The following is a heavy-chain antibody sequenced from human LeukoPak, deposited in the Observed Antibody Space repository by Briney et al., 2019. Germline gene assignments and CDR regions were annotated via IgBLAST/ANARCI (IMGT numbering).Heavy chain of an antibody. CDR3: TRQADYYDSSGPVDY. V-gene: IGHV3-73*01. Sequence: GGSLKLSCAASGFTFSGSAMHWVRQASGKGLEWVGRIRSKANSYATAYAASVKGRFTISRDDSKSTAYLQMNSLKTEDTAVYYCTRQADYYDSSGPVDYWGQGTLVTVSS. CDR2: IRSKANSYAT. D-gene: IGHD3-22*01. J-gene: IGHJ4*02. CDR1: GFTFSGSA.